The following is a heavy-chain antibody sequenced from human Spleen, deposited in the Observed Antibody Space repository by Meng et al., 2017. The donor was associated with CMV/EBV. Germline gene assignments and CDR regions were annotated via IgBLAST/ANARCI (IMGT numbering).Heavy chain of an antibody. CDR1: GFTFSSYA. V-gene: IGHV3-23*03. CDR3: AKDWTPRGSGWRIDS. CDR2: IYAGDSST. J-gene: IGHJ4*02. Sequence: SGFTFSSYAMTWVRQAPGMGLEWVSIIYAGDSSTYYINSVKGRFTISRDNSKSTLYLQMNSLRAEDTAVYYCAKDWTPRGSGWRIDSWGQGTLVTVSS. D-gene: IGHD6-19*01.